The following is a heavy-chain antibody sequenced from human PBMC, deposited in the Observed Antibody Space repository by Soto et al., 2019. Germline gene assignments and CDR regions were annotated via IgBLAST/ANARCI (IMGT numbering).Heavy chain of an antibody. Sequence: LRLSCSVSGFNFMSYAMHWVRRAPGRRLEHVSAISRDGRITYYAASVNDRFTITRDNSKNTLYLQMSSLSVDDTAVYYCAKDQWGLSGEWLGGYFDHWGQGAQVTVSS. D-gene: IGHD2-8*02. CDR3: AKDQWGLSGEWLGGYFDH. J-gene: IGHJ4*02. CDR2: ISRDGRIT. CDR1: GFNFMSYA. V-gene: IGHV3-64D*06.